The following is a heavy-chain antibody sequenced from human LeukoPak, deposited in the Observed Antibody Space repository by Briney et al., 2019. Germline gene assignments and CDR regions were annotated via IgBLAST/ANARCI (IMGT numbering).Heavy chain of an antibody. CDR1: GGSISSGGYY. V-gene: IGHV4-30-2*01. CDR2: IYHSGST. D-gene: IGHD1-26*01. CDR3: ARDRYRGSYGREGAFDI. Sequence: SETLSLTCTVSGGSISSGGYYWSWIRQPPGKGLEWIGYIYHSGSTYYNPSLKSRVTISVDRSKNQFSLKLSSVTAADTAVYYCARDRYRGSYGREGAFDIWGQGTMVTVSS. J-gene: IGHJ3*02.